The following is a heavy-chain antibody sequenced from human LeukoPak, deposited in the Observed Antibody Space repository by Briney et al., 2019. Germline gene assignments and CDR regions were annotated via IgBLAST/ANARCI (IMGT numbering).Heavy chain of an antibody. Sequence: GGSLRLSCAASGLTFSSYWMSWVRQAPGKGLEWVANIKQDGSEKYYVDSVKGRFTISRDNAKNSLYLQMNSLRAEDTAVYYCARESFADTAIIFSDYYYYGMDVWGQGTTVTVSS. CDR2: IKQDGSEK. D-gene: IGHD5-18*01. CDR3: ARESFADTAIIFSDYYYYGMDV. V-gene: IGHV3-7*01. CDR1: GLTFSSYW. J-gene: IGHJ6*02.